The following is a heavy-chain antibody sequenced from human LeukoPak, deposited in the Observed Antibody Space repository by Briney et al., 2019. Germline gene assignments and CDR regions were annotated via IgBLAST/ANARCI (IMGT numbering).Heavy chain of an antibody. CDR2: IIPILSIA. Sequence: SVKVSCKASGGTFSSYAISWVRQAPGQGLEWMGRIIPILSIANYAQKFQGRVTITADKSTSTAYMELSSLRSEDTAVYYCAREHIVVVTAMRGNYYYGMDVWGQGTTVTVSS. CDR3: AREHIVVVTAMRGNYYYGMDV. V-gene: IGHV1-69*04. CDR1: GGTFSSYA. J-gene: IGHJ6*02. D-gene: IGHD2-21*02.